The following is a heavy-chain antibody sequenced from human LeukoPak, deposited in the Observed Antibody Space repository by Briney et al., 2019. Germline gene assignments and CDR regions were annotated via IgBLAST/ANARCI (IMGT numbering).Heavy chain of an antibody. CDR2: ISSSSSYI. J-gene: IGHJ6*03. CDR1: GFTFSSYA. D-gene: IGHD1-26*01. V-gene: IGHV3-21*01. CDR3: AKDTGSPIYYYYMDV. Sequence: GGSLRLSCAASGFTFSSYAMSWVRQAPGKGLEWVSSISSSSSYIYYADSVKGRFTISRDNAKNSLYLQMNSLRAEDTAVYYCAKDTGSPIYYYYMDVWGKGTTVTVSS.